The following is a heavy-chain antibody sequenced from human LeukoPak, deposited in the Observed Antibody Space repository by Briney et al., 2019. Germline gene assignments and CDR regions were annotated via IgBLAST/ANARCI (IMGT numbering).Heavy chain of an antibody. V-gene: IGHV1-18*04. CDR2: ISAYNGNT. CDR1: GYTFTSYG. CDR3: ARDLNRSVRGVIYGY. Sequence: ASVKVSCKASGYTFTSYGISWVRQAPGQGLEWMGWISAYNGNTNYAQKLQGRVTMTTDTSTSTAYMEPRSLRSDDTAVYYCARDLNRSVRGVIYGYWGQGTLVTVSS. D-gene: IGHD3-10*01. J-gene: IGHJ4*02.